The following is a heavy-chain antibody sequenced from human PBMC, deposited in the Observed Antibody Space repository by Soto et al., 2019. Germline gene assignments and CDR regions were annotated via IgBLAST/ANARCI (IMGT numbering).Heavy chain of an antibody. J-gene: IGHJ4*02. V-gene: IGHV1-18*01. CDR2: ISTTSGNT. CDR1: GYTFSSYS. Sequence: ASVKVSCKTSGYTFSSYSINWVRQAPGQGLEWMAWISTTSGNTHYAERVQGRVTVTLDKSARTAFMEMWGLTSDDTAVYFCARDNGYYDFWGQGTLVTVSS. D-gene: IGHD2-8*01. CDR3: ARDNGYYDF.